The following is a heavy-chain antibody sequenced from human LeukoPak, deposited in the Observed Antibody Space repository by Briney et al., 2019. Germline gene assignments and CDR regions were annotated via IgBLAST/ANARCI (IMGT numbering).Heavy chain of an antibody. CDR1: GFTFSSYA. CDR2: IWYDGSNK. J-gene: IGHJ4*02. D-gene: IGHD5-12*01. CDR3: TGELRSGLDY. Sequence: GGSLRLSCAASGFTFSSYAMHWVRQAPGKGLEWVAVIWYDGSNKYYADSVKGRFTISRDNSKNTLYLQMNSLRAEDTAVYYCTGELRSGLDYWGQGTLVTVSS. V-gene: IGHV3-33*08.